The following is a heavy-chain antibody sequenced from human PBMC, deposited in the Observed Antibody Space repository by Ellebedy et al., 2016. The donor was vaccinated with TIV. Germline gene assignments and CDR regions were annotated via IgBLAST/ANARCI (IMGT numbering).Heavy chain of an antibody. CDR2: ISHSGTAT. J-gene: IGHJ6*04. V-gene: IGHV3-48*03. CDR3: ATTDF. CDR1: GLTFTTYD. Sequence: GESLKISXVVSGLTFTTYDMNWVRRTPGKGLEWVSYISHSGTATKYADSVKGRFTISRDNAKNSLFLQMDSLRDEDTAVYYCATTDFWGKGTMVTVSS.